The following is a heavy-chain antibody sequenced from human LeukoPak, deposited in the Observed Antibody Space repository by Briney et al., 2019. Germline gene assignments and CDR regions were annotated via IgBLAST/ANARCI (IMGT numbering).Heavy chain of an antibody. J-gene: IGHJ4*02. Sequence: GASVKVSCKASGYTFTSYYMHWVRQAPGQGLEWMGIINPSGGSTSYAQKFQGRVTMTRDTSTSTVYMELSSLRSEDTAVYYCARGQGFYCSGGSCYEGGDYFDYWGQGTLVTVSS. CDR2: INPSGGST. V-gene: IGHV1-46*01. CDR3: ARGQGFYCSGGSCYEGGDYFDY. CDR1: GYTFTSYY. D-gene: IGHD2-15*01.